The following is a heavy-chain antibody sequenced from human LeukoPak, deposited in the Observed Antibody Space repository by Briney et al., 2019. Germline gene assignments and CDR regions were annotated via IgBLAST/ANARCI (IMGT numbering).Heavy chain of an antibody. CDR1: GFTFSRYT. V-gene: IGHV3-48*01. D-gene: IGHD3-16*01. CDR2: IRSESSST. CDR3: VRDLNWAFDY. Sequence: GGSLRLPCAASGFTFSRYTMNWVRQAPGKELEWISNIRSESSSTTYADSVKGRFTISRDNAKNSLYLQINSLRAEDTAVYYCVRDLNWAFDYWGQGTLVTVSS. J-gene: IGHJ4*02.